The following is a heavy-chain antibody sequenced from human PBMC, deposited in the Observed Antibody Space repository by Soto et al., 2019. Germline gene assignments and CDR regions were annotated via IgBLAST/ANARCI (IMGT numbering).Heavy chain of an antibody. Sequence: GESLKISCKGSGYSFTSYWIGWVRQMPGKGLEWMGIIYPGDSDTRYSPSFEGQVTISADKSINTAYLQWSSLKASDTAMYYCARHLQLELPGAFDIWGQGTMVTVSS. J-gene: IGHJ3*02. V-gene: IGHV5-51*01. D-gene: IGHD1-7*01. CDR3: ARHLQLELPGAFDI. CDR2: IYPGDSDT. CDR1: GYSFTSYW.